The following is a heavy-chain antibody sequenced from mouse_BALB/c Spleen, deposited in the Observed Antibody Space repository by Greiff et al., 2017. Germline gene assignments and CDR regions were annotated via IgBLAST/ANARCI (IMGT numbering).Heavy chain of an antibody. Sequence: EVQVVESGAELVKPGASVKLSCTASGFNIKDTYMHWVKQRPEQGLEWIGRIDPANGNTKYDPKFQGKATITADTSSNTAYLQLSSLTSEDTAVYYCARSRGYFDYWGQGTTLTVSS. CDR3: ARSRGYFDY. CDR1: GFNIKDTY. CDR2: IDPANGNT. V-gene: IGHV14-3*02. J-gene: IGHJ2*01.